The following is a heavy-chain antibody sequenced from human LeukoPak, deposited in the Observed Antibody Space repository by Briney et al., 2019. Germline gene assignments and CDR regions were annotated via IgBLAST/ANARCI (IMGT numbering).Heavy chain of an antibody. D-gene: IGHD5-18*01. CDR3: AKDRGGYSYGYHDY. CDR1: GFTFSSYG. J-gene: IGHJ4*02. V-gene: IGHV3-30*18. Sequence: PGGSLRLSCAASGFTFSSYGMHWVRQAPGKGLEWVAVISYDGSNKYYADSVKGRFTISRDNSKNTLYLQMNSLRAEDTAVYYCAKDRGGYSYGYHDYWGQGTLVTVSS. CDR2: ISYDGSNK.